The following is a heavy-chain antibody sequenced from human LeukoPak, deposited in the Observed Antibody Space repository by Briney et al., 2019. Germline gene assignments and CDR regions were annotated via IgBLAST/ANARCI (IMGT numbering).Heavy chain of an antibody. CDR1: RGTFSSYA. V-gene: IGHV1-69*05. CDR2: IIPIFGTA. Sequence: ASVKVSCKASRGTFSSYAIIWVRQAPGQGLEWMGGIIPIFGTANYAQKLQGRVTMTTDTSTSTAYMELRSLRSDDTAVYYCARGYQTYYDILTGYYVGYFDYWGQGTLVTVSS. D-gene: IGHD3-9*01. CDR3: ARGYQTYYDILTGYYVGYFDY. J-gene: IGHJ4*02.